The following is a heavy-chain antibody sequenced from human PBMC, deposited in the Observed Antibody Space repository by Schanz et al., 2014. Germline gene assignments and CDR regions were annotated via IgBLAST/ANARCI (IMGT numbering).Heavy chain of an antibody. V-gene: IGHV1-2*06. Sequence: QVQLVQSGVEVKKPGASVKVSCKASGYTFTNHYLHWVRQAPGQGLEWMGRISPSSGGTNYAQNFQGRVTMTKDTSINTVYMELSTLTSDDTAVYYCARESVSRTRWFDPWGQGTLVTVSS. D-gene: IGHD3-3*01. CDR1: GYTFTNHY. J-gene: IGHJ5*02. CDR3: ARESVSRTRWFDP. CDR2: ISPSSGGT.